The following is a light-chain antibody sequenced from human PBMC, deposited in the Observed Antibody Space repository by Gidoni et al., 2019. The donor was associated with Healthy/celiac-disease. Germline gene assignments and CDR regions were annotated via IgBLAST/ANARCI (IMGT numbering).Light chain of an antibody. J-gene: IGKJ2*01. V-gene: IGKV3-11*01. Sequence: EIVLTQSPATLSLSPGERATLSCRASQSVSSYLAWDQQKPGQDPRLLIYDASNRATGIPARFSCSGSGKDFTLTSSSLETEDFAVYYCQQRSNWPPRYTFGQGTKLEIK. CDR2: DAS. CDR3: QQRSNWPPRYT. CDR1: QSVSSY.